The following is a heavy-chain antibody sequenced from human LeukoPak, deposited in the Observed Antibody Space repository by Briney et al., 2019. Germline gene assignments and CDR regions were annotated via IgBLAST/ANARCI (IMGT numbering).Heavy chain of an antibody. Sequence: SETLSLTCAVYGGSFSGYYWNWIRQPPGKGLEWIGEINHSGSTNYNPSLKSRVTISVDTSKNQFSLKLSSVTAADTAVYYCASGDNGPLFDYWGQGALVTVSS. J-gene: IGHJ4*02. CDR2: INHSGST. V-gene: IGHV4-34*01. CDR3: ASGDNGPLFDY. D-gene: IGHD1-14*01. CDR1: GGSFSGYY.